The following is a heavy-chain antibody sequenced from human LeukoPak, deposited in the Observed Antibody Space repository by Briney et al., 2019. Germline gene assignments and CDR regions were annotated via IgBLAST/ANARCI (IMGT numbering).Heavy chain of an antibody. J-gene: IGHJ4*02. CDR1: GGSISSGDYY. CDR3: ARESLSGITVTNILIDY. CDR2: IYYSGST. D-gene: IGHD4-17*01. Sequence: KASQTLSLTCIVSGGSISSGDYYWSWIRQHPGKGLEWIGYIYYSGSTYYNPSLKSRVTISVDTSKNQFSLKLSSVTAADTAVYYCARESLSGITVTNILIDYWGQGTLVTVSS. V-gene: IGHV4-31*03.